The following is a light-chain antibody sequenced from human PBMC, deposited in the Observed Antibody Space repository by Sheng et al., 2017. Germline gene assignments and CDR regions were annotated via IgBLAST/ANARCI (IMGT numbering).Light chain of an antibody. Sequence: EIVLTQSPATLSLSPGERATLSCRASQSVSSYLAWYQQKPGQAPRLLISGAYYRATGIPDRFSGSGSGTDFTLSISRLEPEDFALYYCQQYGGSPYTFGQGTKLEIK. J-gene: IGKJ2*01. CDR2: GAY. CDR1: QSVSSY. CDR3: QQYGGSPYT. V-gene: IGKV3-20*01.